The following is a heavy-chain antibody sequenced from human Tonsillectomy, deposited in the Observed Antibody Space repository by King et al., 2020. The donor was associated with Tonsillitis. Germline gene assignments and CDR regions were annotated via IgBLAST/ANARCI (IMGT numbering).Heavy chain of an antibody. CDR3: AYDEGAGCNDNVRGAFDA. CDR2: ISKNGAYI. D-gene: IGHD3-22*01. V-gene: IGHV3-21*01. Sequence: QLVQSGGGLVKPGGSLRLSCATSGFTFSDYDMNWVRQAPGKGLEWVSSISKNGAYIYYSDSVKGRFTIPRDSAENSLYLQMGSLRADDTAVYYCAYDEGAGCNDNVRGAFDAWGQGTMVTVSS. CDR1: GFTFSDYD. J-gene: IGHJ3*01.